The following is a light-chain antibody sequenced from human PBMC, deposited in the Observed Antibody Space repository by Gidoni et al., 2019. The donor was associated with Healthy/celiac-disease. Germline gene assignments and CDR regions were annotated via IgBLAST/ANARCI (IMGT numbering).Light chain of an antibody. Sequence: DIQMTQSPSTLSASVGDSVTITCRASQSISSWLAWYQQKPGKAPKLLIYKASSLEIGVPSRFSGSGSGTEFTLTISSLQPDDFATYYCQQYNSYSPWTCGQGTKVEIK. V-gene: IGKV1-5*03. J-gene: IGKJ1*01. CDR2: KAS. CDR1: QSISSW. CDR3: QQYNSYSPWT.